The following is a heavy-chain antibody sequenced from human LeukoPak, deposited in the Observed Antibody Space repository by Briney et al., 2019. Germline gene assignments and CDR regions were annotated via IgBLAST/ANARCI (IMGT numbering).Heavy chain of an antibody. CDR3: ARVTGSIDY. V-gene: IGHV1-8*01. Sequence: GASEKVSCKASGYTFTSYDINWVRQATGQGLEWMGWMNPKSCNTGYAQKFQGRVTMTKDNSISTAYMVLGSLRSEDTAVNYCARVTGSIDYWGQGTLVTVSS. J-gene: IGHJ4*02. CDR1: GYTFTSYD. D-gene: IGHD1-26*01. CDR2: MNPKSCNT.